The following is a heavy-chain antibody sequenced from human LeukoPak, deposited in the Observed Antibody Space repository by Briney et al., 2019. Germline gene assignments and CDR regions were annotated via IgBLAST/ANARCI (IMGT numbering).Heavy chain of an antibody. V-gene: IGHV3-7*03. CDR1: GFTFSTYA. D-gene: IGHD3-22*01. Sequence: XGSLRLSCAASGFTFSTYAMSWVRQAPGKGLEWVANIKEDGSKKNYVDSVKGRFTISRDNAKNSLYLQMNSLRAEDTAVYYCATPLDYYGRSGYHQGGDWGQGTLVTVSS. J-gene: IGHJ4*02. CDR3: ATPLDYYGRSGYHQGGD. CDR2: IKEDGSKK.